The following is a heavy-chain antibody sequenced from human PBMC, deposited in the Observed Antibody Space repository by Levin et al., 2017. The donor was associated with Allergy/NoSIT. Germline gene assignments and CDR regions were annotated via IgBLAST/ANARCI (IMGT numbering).Heavy chain of an antibody. D-gene: IGHD3-16*02. CDR2: ISGESRTI. J-gene: IGHJ4*02. V-gene: IGHV3-23*01. Sequence: PGGSLRLSCVVSGFTFSSYAMSWIRQTPDKGLEWISIISGESRTIYYADSVRGRFTISRDNSKNTLYLQMNSLTAEDTALYYCVSYRDGPYILIAYWGQGTLVTVSS. CDR1: GFTFSSYA. CDR3: VSYRDGPYILIAY.